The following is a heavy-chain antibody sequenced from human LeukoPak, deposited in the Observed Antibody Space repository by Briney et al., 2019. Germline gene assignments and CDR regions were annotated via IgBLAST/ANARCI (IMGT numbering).Heavy chain of an antibody. J-gene: IGHJ5*02. V-gene: IGHV4-39*01. CDR1: GGSISSSTYF. CDR2: MSYRGST. Sequence: SETLSLTCTVSGGSISSSTYFWGWIRQPPGKGLEWIGSMSYRGSTYYNPSLKSRVTISVDTSKNQFSLRLSSMTAADTAVYYCARHSLTKVSNVDWFDPWGQGTLVTVSS. CDR3: ARHSLTKVSNVDWFDP. D-gene: IGHD1-1*01.